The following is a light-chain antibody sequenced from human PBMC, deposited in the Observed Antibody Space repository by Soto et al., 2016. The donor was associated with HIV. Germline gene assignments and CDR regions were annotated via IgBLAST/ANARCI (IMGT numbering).Light chain of an antibody. CDR3: QAWDSNTGV. Sequence: SYELTQPPSVSVSPGQTASITCSGDKLTDKYVSRYQQRPGQSPVLVIYQDSMRPSGIPERFSGSISGNTATLTISGTQAMDEADYYCQAWDSNTGVFGGGTELTVL. CDR2: QDS. V-gene: IGLV3-1*01. CDR1: KLTDKY. J-gene: IGLJ2*01.